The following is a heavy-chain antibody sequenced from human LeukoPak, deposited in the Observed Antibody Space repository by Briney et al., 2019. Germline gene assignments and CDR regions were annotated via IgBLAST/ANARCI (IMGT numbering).Heavy chain of an antibody. CDR2: ISWNSGSI. D-gene: IGHD3-3*01. J-gene: IGHJ1*01. Sequence: GGSLRLSCAASGFTFDDYAMHWVRQAPGKGLEWVSGISWNSGSIGYADSVKGRFTISRDNAENSLYLQMNSLRAEDTALYYCARGYDFWSGHYYTAEYFQHWGQGTLVTVSS. V-gene: IGHV3-9*01. CDR3: ARGYDFWSGHYYTAEYFQH. CDR1: GFTFDDYA.